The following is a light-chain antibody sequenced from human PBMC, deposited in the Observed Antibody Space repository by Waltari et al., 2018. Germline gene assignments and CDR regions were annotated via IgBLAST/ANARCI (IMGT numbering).Light chain of an antibody. J-gene: IGLJ2*01. CDR1: SLRSYY. V-gene: IGLV3-19*01. CDR2: DKN. Sequence: SSKLTKDPAVSVAMGQTVRRTCQGNSLRSYYASCYQQRPGQVPILVIYDKNNRPSGVPDRFSGSSSHNTGSLTITGAQAEDEASYYCHSRDASGVAGSFGGGTKLTVL. CDR3: HSRDASGVAGS.